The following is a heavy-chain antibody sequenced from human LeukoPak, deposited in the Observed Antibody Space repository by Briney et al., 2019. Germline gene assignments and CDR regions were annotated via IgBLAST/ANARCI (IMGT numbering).Heavy chain of an antibody. CDR2: ISSSSSYI. D-gene: IGHD1-26*01. V-gene: IGHV3-21*01. J-gene: IGHJ4*02. CDR1: GFTFSSYS. Sequence: PGGSLRLSCAASGFTFSSYSMNWVRQAPGKGLEWVSSISSSSSYIYYADSVKGRFTISRDNAKNSLYLQMNSLRAEDTAVYYCAREKVGATTDLDYWGQGTLVTVSS. CDR3: AREKVGATTDLDY.